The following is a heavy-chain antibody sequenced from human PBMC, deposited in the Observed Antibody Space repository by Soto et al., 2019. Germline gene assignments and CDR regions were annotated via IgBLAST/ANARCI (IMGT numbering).Heavy chain of an antibody. Sequence: QVQLVQSGAEVKKPGASVKVSCKAPRYIFTAYFMHWVRQAPGQGLEWMGWINPNNGAAHYGLGYQGRVTMTRDTSISSAYMELSSLRSDDTAVYYCASHYPGALFDPWGQGTLVIVSS. CDR1: RYIFTAYF. V-gene: IGHV1-2*02. J-gene: IGHJ5*02. D-gene: IGHD1-26*01. CDR3: ASHYPGALFDP. CDR2: INPNNGAA.